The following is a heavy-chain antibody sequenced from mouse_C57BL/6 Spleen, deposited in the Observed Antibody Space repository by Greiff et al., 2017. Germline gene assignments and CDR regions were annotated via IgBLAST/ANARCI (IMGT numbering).Heavy chain of an antibody. CDR1: GYSFTDYY. Sequence: VQLKQPGPELVKPGSSVKISCKASGYSFTDYYMNWVKQSTGQSLEWIGVINPNYGDTSYNQKFKGKATLTVDQSSSTAYMQLSSLTSEDSAVYYCAKGGSYALDYWGQGTTLTVSS. CDR3: AKGGSYALDY. J-gene: IGHJ2*01. CDR2: INPNYGDT. D-gene: IGHD1-1*02. V-gene: IGHV1-39*01.